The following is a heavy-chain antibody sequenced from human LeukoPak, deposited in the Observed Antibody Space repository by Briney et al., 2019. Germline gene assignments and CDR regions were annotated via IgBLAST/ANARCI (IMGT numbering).Heavy chain of an antibody. Sequence: PGGSLRLSCAASGFTFSNYAMNWVRQAPGKGLEWVSSISGDSTDIYYADSVKGRFIISRDNLKNTVYLQMNSLRTEDTAVYFCAREGSGLVIHAFDIWGLGTMVTVSS. CDR3: AREGSGLVIHAFDI. V-gene: IGHV3-21*06. J-gene: IGHJ3*02. CDR1: GFTFSNYA. D-gene: IGHD3/OR15-3a*01. CDR2: ISGDSTDI.